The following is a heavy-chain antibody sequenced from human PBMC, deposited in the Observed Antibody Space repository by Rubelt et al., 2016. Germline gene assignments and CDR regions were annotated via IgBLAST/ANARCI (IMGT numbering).Heavy chain of an antibody. Sequence: QVQLVESGGGVVQPGRSLRLSCAASGFTFSSYAMHWVRQAPGKGLEWVAVISYDGSNKYYADSVKGRFTSSRDNSKNTLYLQMNSLRAEDTAVYYCARLSYDILTGYPTLDYWGQGALVTVSS. CDR3: ARLSYDILTGYPTLDY. D-gene: IGHD3-9*01. CDR1: GFTFSSYA. J-gene: IGHJ4*02. CDR2: ISYDGSNK. V-gene: IGHV3-30*04.